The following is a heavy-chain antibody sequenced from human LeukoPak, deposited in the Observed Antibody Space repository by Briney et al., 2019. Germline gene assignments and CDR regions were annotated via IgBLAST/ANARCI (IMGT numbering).Heavy chain of an antibody. CDR1: GFALDDYA. CDR2: ICGGGDST. CDR3: TKSTMTLRCDY. Sequence: GGSLRLSCVDSGFALDDYAMHCVRAAPGKGLERVALICGGGDSTYYADSVKDRFTISRDNSKNSLYLQMNSLTTEDTALYYCTKSTMTLRCDYGGQETLLSVST. J-gene: IGHJ4*02. D-gene: IGHD3-22*01. V-gene: IGHV3-43*02.